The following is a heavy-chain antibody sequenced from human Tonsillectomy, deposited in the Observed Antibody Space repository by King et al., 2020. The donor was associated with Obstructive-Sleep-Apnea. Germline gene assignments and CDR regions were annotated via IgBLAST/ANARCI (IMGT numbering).Heavy chain of an antibody. CDR3: AREYRSGGSCSLAY. CDR1: GDSISSGDYY. D-gene: IGHD2-15*01. Sequence: QLQESGPGLVKPSQTLSLTCTVSGDSISSGDYYWSWIRQPPGKGLEWIGYIYNIGNSYYNPSLKSRVTISVDTSKNQFSLKLSSVTAADTAVYYCAREYRSGGSCSLAYWGQGTLVTVSS. J-gene: IGHJ4*02. V-gene: IGHV4-30-4*01. CDR2: IYNIGNS.